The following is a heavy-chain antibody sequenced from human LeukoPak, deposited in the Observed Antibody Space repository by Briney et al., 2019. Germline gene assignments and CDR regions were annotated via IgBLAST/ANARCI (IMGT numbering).Heavy chain of an antibody. J-gene: IGHJ4*02. V-gene: IGHV3-11*01. CDR2: ISSSGSTI. CDR3: ARALVTANLYYFDY. Sequence: GGSLRLSCAASGFTFSDYYMSWIRQAPGNGLEWVSYISSSGSTIYYADSVKGRFTISRDNAKNSLYLQMNSLRAEDTAVYYCARALVTANLYYFDYWGQGTLVTVSS. D-gene: IGHD2-21*02. CDR1: GFTFSDYY.